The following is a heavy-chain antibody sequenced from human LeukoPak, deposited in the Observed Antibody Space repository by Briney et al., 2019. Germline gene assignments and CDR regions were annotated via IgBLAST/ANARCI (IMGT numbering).Heavy chain of an antibody. CDR3: ASVRRDFWSDGEVYYFDY. CDR1: GFSFSSYW. V-gene: IGHV3-7*01. CDR2: IKQDGSAK. Sequence: GGSLRLSCAASGFSFSSYWMTWVRQSPGQGLEWVANIKQDGSAKYYVDSVKGRLTISRDNAKNSFHLQMNSLRAEDTAVYYCASVRRDFWSDGEVYYFDYWGQGTLVTVSS. D-gene: IGHD3-3*01. J-gene: IGHJ4*02.